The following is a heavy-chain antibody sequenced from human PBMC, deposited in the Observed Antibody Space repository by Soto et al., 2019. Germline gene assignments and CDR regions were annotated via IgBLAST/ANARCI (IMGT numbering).Heavy chain of an antibody. J-gene: IGHJ4*02. CDR1: GGSISSGGYY. CDR3: ARRGRGVPAAQGVFDY. CDR2: IYYSGST. V-gene: IGHV4-31*03. Sequence: QVQLQESGPGRVKPSQTLSLTCTVSGGSISSGGYYWSWIRQHPGKGLEWIGYIYYSGSTYYNPSLKSRVTISVDTSKNQFSLKLSSVTAADTAVYYCARRGRGVPAAQGVFDYWGQGTLVTVSS. D-gene: IGHD2-2*01.